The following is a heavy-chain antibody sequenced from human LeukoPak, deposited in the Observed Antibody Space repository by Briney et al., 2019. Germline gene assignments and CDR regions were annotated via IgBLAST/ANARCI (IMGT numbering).Heavy chain of an antibody. CDR2: IRTDGGEK. Sequence: GGSLRLSCAASGFTFRNCGMHWVRQAPGKGLEWVASIRTDGGEKYHADSVQGRFSISRDNSKNTLYLQMDSLRAEDTALYYCARIGYSTSWANFDYWGQGTLVTVSS. CDR3: ARIGYSTSWANFDY. V-gene: IGHV3-30*02. J-gene: IGHJ4*02. CDR1: GFTFRNCG. D-gene: IGHD6-13*01.